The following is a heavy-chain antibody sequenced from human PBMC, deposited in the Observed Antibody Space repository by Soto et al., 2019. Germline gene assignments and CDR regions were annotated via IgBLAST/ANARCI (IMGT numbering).Heavy chain of an antibody. CDR2: IYYSGNT. CDR1: GGSISSGDYY. CDR3: AKTPPLGYFDY. Sequence: PSETLSLTCTVSGGSISSGDYYWSWIRQPPGKSLEWIGYIYYSGNTYYNPSLKSRVTISVGTSKNQFSLKLSSFSASVTAVFYCAKTPPLGYFDYWGQGTLVTVSS. V-gene: IGHV4-30-4*08. J-gene: IGHJ4*02.